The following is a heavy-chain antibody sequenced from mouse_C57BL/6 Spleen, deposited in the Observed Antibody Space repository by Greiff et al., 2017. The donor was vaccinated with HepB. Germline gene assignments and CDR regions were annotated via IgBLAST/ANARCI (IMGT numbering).Heavy chain of an antibody. V-gene: IGHV1-64*01. CDR1: GYTFTSYW. D-gene: IGHD4-1*01. CDR3: ARLTGHYYAMDY. CDR2: IHPNSGST. Sequence: QVQLQQPGAELVKPGASVKLSCKASGYTFTSYWMHWVKQRPGQGLEWIGMIHPNSGSTNYNEKFKSKATLTVDKASSTAYMQLSSLTSEDSAVYYCARLTGHYYAMDYWVQGTSVTVSS. J-gene: IGHJ4*01.